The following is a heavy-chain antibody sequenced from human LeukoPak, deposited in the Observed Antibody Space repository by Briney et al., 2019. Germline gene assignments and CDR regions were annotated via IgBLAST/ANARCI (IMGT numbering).Heavy chain of an antibody. Sequence: SETLSLTCTGSGGSISSSSYYRGWIRQPPGKGLEWTGSIYYSGSTYYNPSLKSRVTISVDTSKNQFSLKLSSVTAADTAVYYCVRGQVYGSGNNWFDPWGQGTLVTVSS. CDR2: IYYSGST. CDR3: VRGQVYGSGNNWFDP. V-gene: IGHV4-39*07. D-gene: IGHD3-10*01. CDR1: GGSISSSSYY. J-gene: IGHJ5*02.